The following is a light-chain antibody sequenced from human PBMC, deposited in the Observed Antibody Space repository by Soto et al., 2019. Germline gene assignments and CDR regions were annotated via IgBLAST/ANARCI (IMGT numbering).Light chain of an antibody. Sequence: ENLLTQSPATLSLSPGERATLSCRASQSVGGYLDWYQQKPGQAPRLLIYDASNRASGIPARFSGSGSGTDFTLTISSLEPEDLAVYYCHQRSNWPPLTFGGGTKVEIK. CDR2: DAS. CDR3: HQRSNWPPLT. V-gene: IGKV3-11*01. CDR1: QSVGGY. J-gene: IGKJ4*01.